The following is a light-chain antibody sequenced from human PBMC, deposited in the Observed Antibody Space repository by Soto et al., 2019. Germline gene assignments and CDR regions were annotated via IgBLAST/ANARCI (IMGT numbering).Light chain of an antibody. CDR1: QSLVHIDGNTY. Sequence: DIVLTQTRLSSPVTLGQPASISCRSSQSLVHIDGNTYFNWLQQRPGQPPRLLIYKISNRFPGVPDRFSGSGAGTEFTLKISRVEAEDVGVYYCMQATQSYTFGQGTRLEIK. J-gene: IGKJ2*01. CDR2: KIS. CDR3: MQATQSYT. V-gene: IGKV2-24*01.